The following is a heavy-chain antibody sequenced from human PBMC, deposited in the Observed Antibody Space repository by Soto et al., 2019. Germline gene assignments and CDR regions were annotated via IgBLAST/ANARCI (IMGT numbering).Heavy chain of an antibody. J-gene: IGHJ5*02. CDR2: IYHSGST. CDR1: GDSSTNNW. V-gene: IGHV4-4*02. Sequence: PSETLSLTCTVSGDSSTNNWWSWVRQPPGKGLEWIGDIYHSGSTNYNPSLKSRVTISVDTSKNQFSLKLSSVTAADTAVYYCASKRGYSSSYAWFDPWGQGTLVTVSS. D-gene: IGHD6-6*01. CDR3: ASKRGYSSSYAWFDP.